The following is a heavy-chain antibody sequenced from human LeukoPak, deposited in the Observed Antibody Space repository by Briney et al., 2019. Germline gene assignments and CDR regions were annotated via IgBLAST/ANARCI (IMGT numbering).Heavy chain of an antibody. V-gene: IGHV4-59*01. CDR3: ARGVYIAAAQYGY. J-gene: IGHJ4*02. D-gene: IGHD6-13*01. CDR2: IYYSGTT. CDR1: GGSISSYY. Sequence: SETLPLTCTVSGGSISSYYWSWIRQPPGKGLEWIGYIYYSGTTNYNPSLKSRVTISVDTSKNQFPLKLSSVTAADTAVYYCARGVYIAAAQYGYWGQGTLVTVSS.